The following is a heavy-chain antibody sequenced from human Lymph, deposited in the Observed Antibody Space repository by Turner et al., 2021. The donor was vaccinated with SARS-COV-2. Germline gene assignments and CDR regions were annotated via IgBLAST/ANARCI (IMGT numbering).Heavy chain of an antibody. V-gene: IGHV3-53*01. J-gene: IGHJ6*02. CDR3: ARDLMEVGGMDV. D-gene: IGHD3-3*01. CDR1: GFTVSYNY. CDR2: IYSGGST. Sequence: ASGFTVSYNYMTWVRQAPGKWLEWVSVIYSGGSTYYADSVKGRFTISRDSSKNTLYLQMNSLRAEDTAVYYCARDLMEVGGMDVWGQGTTVTVSS.